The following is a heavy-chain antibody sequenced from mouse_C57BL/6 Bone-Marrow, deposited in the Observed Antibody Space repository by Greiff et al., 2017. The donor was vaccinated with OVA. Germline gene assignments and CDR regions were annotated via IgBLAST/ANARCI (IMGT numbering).Heavy chain of an antibody. CDR3: TTPFYYDYLDY. CDR2: IDPENGDT. Sequence: EVKLQESGAELVRPGASVKLSFTASGFNIKDDYMHWVKQRPEQGLEWIGWIDPENGDTEYASKFQGKATITADTSSNTAYLQLSSLTSEDTAVYYGTTPFYYDYLDYWGQGTTLTVSS. D-gene: IGHD2-4*01. J-gene: IGHJ2*01. CDR1: GFNIKDDY. V-gene: IGHV14-4*01.